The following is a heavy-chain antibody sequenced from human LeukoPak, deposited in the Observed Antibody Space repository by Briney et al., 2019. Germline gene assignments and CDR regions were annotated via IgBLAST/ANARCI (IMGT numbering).Heavy chain of an antibody. CDR1: GFTFSGYE. J-gene: IGHJ6*03. V-gene: IGHV3-48*03. D-gene: IGHD2-15*01. CDR2: ISSSGSTI. CDR3: ARSGYCSGGSCYSLSYYYYYYYMDV. Sequence: PGGSLRLSCAASGFTFSGYEMNWVRQAPGKGLEWVSYISSSGSTIYYADSVKGRFTISRDNAKNSLYLQMNSLRAEDTAVYYCARSGYCSGGSCYSLSYYYYYYYMDVWGKGTTVTVSS.